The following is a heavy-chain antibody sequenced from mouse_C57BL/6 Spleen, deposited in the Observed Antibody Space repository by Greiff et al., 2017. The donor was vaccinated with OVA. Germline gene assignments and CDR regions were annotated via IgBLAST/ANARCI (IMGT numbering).Heavy chain of an antibody. Sequence: DVKLQESGPELVKPGASVKIPCKASGYTFTDYNMDWVKQSHGKSLEWIGDINPNNGGTIYNQKFKGKATLTVDKSSSTAYMELRSLTSEDTAVYYCARKKVITTVVAMDYWGQGTSVTVSS. J-gene: IGHJ4*01. CDR1: GYTFTDYN. D-gene: IGHD1-1*01. CDR3: ARKKVITTVVAMDY. V-gene: IGHV1-18*01. CDR2: INPNNGGT.